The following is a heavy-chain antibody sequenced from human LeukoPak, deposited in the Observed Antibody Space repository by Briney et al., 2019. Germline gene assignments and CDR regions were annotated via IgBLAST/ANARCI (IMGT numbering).Heavy chain of an antibody. Sequence: GGSLRLSCAASGFAFSSYDMQWVRQGAGKGLEWVSAIGTAGDPHYPGSVEGRFTISRENAKNSLYLQMNSLRAGDTAVYYCARGRTGEKDWYFDPWGRGTLVTVSS. CDR3: ARGRTGEKDWYFDP. V-gene: IGHV3-13*05. J-gene: IGHJ2*01. D-gene: IGHD7-27*01. CDR1: GFAFSSYD. CDR2: IGTAGDP.